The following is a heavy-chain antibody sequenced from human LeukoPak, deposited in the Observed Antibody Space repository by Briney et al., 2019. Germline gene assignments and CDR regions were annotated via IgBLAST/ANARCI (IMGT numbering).Heavy chain of an antibody. D-gene: IGHD5-18*01. V-gene: IGHV3-9*01. CDR3: AKDMSPRVMDSYGYFDY. Sequence: GGSLRLSCAASGFTYDDYARHWVRQAPGKGLEWVSGVSWNSGSKGYADSVKGRFTISRDNAKNSLYLQMNSLRAEDTALYYCAKDMSPRVMDSYGYFDYWGQGTLVTVSS. CDR2: VSWNSGSK. J-gene: IGHJ4*02. CDR1: GFTYDDYA.